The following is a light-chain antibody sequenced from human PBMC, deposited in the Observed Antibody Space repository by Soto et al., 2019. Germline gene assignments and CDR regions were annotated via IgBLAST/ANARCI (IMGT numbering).Light chain of an antibody. CDR2: DIN. CDR1: SSDVGGYNY. Sequence: QSALTQPASVSGSPGQSVTISCTGSSSDVGGYNYVSWYQQYPGKAPKVIIYDINNRPSGISNRFSGSKSGNTASLTISGLQAEDEADYYCCSYADSNTYVVLGGGTKLTVL. CDR3: CSYADSNTYVV. J-gene: IGLJ2*01. V-gene: IGLV2-14*01.